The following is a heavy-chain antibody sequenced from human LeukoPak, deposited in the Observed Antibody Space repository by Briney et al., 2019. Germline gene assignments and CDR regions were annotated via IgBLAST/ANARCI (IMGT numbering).Heavy chain of an antibody. D-gene: IGHD2-15*01. V-gene: IGHV3-30*04. CDR3: WRGAPTVHCRDGSCYRVY. CDR1: KFTFSVYA. Sequence: PGRSLRLSCVASKFTFSVYAMHWARQAPGKGLEWVALISSDGSIVYYTDAVKGRFTISRDNSKNPLFLQMKSLRAEDKGLYFWWRGAPTVHCRDGSCYRVYWRQGTVVSVPS. CDR2: ISSDGSIV. J-gene: IGHJ4*02.